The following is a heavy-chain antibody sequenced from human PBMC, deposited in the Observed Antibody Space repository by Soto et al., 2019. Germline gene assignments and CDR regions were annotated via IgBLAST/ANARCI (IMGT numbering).Heavy chain of an antibody. CDR2: IIPIFGTA. V-gene: IGHV1-69*12. D-gene: IGHD1-26*01. J-gene: IGHJ4*02. Sequence: QVQLVQSGAEVKKPGSSVKVSCKASGGTFSSYAISWVRQAPGQGLEWMGGIIPIFGTANYAQKFQGRVTITAGESESSAHGELRRVRSEDTGVYYCARDRMGGSYFRGGYWGPGALGTVSS. CDR1: GGTFSSYA. CDR3: ARDRMGGSYFRGGY.